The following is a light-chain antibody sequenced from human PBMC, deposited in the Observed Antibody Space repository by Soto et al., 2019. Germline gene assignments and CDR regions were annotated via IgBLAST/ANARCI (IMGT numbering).Light chain of an antibody. CDR1: SSNIGPGYD. J-gene: IGLJ1*01. Sequence: QSVLAQPPSVSGAPGQRVTISCTGSSSNIGPGYDVHWYQQLPETAPKLLIYRNTNRPSGVPDRFSGSKSGTSASLAITGLQAEDEADYYCQSYDGSLTAVYVFGTGTKV. V-gene: IGLV1-40*01. CDR3: QSYDGSLTAVYV. CDR2: RNT.